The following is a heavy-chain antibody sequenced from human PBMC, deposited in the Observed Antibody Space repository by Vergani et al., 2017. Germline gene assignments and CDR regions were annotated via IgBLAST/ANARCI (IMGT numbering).Heavy chain of an antibody. D-gene: IGHD6-19*01. CDR2: INPKSGGT. V-gene: IGHV1-2*02. CDR3: ARSESGWYIGY. J-gene: IGHJ4*02. Sequence: QVQLVQSGAEVKKPGASVKVSCKTSGYTFTAYYMHWVRQAPGQGLEWMGWINPKSGGTNYAQKFQDRVTMTRDTSITTVDMELSRLISDDTAVYSCARSESGWYIGYWGQETLVTVSS. CDR1: GYTFTAYY.